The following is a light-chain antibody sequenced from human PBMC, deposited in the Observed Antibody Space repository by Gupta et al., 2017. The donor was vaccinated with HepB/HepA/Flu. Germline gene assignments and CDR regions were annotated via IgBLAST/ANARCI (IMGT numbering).Light chain of an antibody. CDR1: QSLDSRY. CDR2: GAS. J-gene: IGKJ2*01. CDR3: QQYLRSPFT. Sequence: DIVLTQSPGTLSLSLGERATLSCRASQSLDSRYLAWYQKKRGQAPRLLIYGASNRATGIPDRFSGSGSGTEFTLTISRLEPEDFGMYYCQQYLRSPFTFGQGTKMEI. V-gene: IGKV3-20*01.